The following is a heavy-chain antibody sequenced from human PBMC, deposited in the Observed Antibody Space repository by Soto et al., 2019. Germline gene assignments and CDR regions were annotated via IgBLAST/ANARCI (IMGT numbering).Heavy chain of an antibody. D-gene: IGHD3-22*01. V-gene: IGHV5-51*01. Sequence: GESLKISCKGSGYSFTSYWIGWVRQMPGKGLEWMGIIYPGDSDTRYSPSFQGQVTISADKSISTAYLQWRSLKASDTAMYYCARSGYYDSSGSSNYYYYGMDVWGQGTTVTVS. CDR3: ARSGYYDSSGSSNYYYYGMDV. J-gene: IGHJ6*02. CDR2: IYPGDSDT. CDR1: GYSFTSYW.